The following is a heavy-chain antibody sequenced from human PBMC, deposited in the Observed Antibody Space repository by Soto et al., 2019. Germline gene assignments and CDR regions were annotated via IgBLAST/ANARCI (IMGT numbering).Heavy chain of an antibody. CDR2: MNPNSGNT. CDR3: ERGSDYGDGAAFDI. D-gene: IGHD4-17*01. V-gene: IGHV1-8*01. Sequence: ASVKVSCKASGYTFTSYDINWVRQATGQGLEWMGWMNPNSGNTGYAQKFQGRVTMTRNTSISTAYMELSSLRSEDTAVYYCERGSDYGDGAAFDIWSQGTMVTVSS. CDR1: GYTFTSYD. J-gene: IGHJ3*02.